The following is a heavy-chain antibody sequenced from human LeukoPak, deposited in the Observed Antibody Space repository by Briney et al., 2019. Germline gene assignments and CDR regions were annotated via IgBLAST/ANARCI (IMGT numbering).Heavy chain of an antibody. J-gene: IGHJ5*02. V-gene: IGHV3-23*01. D-gene: IGHD6-19*01. CDR1: GFTFSSYA. CDR2: ISGSGGST. CDR3: AKVEWQWLVPNWFDP. Sequence: PGGSLRRSCAASGFTFSSYAMSWVRQAPGKGLEWVSAISGSGGSTYYADSVKGRFTISRGNSKNTLYLQMNSLRAEDTAVYYCAKVEWQWLVPNWFDPWGQGTLVTVSS.